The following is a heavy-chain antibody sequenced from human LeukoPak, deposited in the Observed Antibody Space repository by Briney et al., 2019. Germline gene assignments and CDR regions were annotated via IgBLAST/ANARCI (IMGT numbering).Heavy chain of an antibody. D-gene: IGHD6-13*01. J-gene: IGHJ1*01. CDR1: GFTFSSYS. CDR3: ARRRRIAAAGQNRYFQH. V-gene: IGHV4-34*01. Sequence: GSLRLSCAASGFTFSSYSMNWVRQPPGKGLEWIGEINHSGSTNYNPSLKSRVTISVDTSKNQFSLKLSSVTAADTAVYYCARRRRIAAAGQNRYFQHWGQGTLVTVSS. CDR2: INHSGST.